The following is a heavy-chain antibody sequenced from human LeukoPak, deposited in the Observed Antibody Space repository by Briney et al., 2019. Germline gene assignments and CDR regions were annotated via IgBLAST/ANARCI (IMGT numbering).Heavy chain of an antibody. CDR2: ISSSSSTI. CDR1: GFTFSSYS. CDR3: ARAGGSYSGSGNLDAFDI. V-gene: IGHV3-48*02. J-gene: IGHJ3*02. Sequence: GGSLRLSCAASGFTFSSYSMNWVRQAPGEGLEWVSYISSSSSTIYYADSVKDRFTISRDNAKNSLYLQMNSLRDEDTAVYYCARAGGSYSGSGNLDAFDIWGQGTMVTVSS. D-gene: IGHD1-26*01.